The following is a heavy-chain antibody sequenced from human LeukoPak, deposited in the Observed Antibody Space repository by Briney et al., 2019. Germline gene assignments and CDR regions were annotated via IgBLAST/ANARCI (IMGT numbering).Heavy chain of an antibody. CDR1: GGSISSSNW. CDR2: IYHSGST. D-gene: IGHD3-10*01. CDR3: ARDRDYYGSGSYYVY. V-gene: IGHV4-4*02. Sequence: SETLSLTCAVSGGSISSSNWWSWVRQPPGKGLEWIGEIYHSGSTNYNPSLKSRVTISVDKSKNQFSLKLSSVTAADTAVYYCARDRDYYGSGSYYVYWGQGTLVTVSS. J-gene: IGHJ4*02.